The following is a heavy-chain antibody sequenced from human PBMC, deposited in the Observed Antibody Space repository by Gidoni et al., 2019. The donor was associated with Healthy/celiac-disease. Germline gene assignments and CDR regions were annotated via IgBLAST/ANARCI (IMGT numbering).Heavy chain of an antibody. CDR2: IYYSGST. D-gene: IGHD1-26*01. J-gene: IGHJ4*02. V-gene: IGHV4-59*01. Sequence: QVQLQESGPGLVKPSETLSLTCTVSGGSSSSYYWSWIRQPPGKGLEWIGYIYYSGSTNYNPSLKSRVTISVDTSKNQFALKLSSVTAADTAVYYCARDYSGSYFDYWGQGTLVTVSS. CDR1: GGSSSSYY. CDR3: ARDYSGSYFDY.